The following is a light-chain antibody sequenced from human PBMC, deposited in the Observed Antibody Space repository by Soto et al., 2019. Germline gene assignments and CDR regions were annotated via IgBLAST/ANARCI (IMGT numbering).Light chain of an antibody. CDR3: QQHASSPLT. CDR2: GAS. V-gene: IGKV3-20*01. J-gene: IGKJ4*01. CDR1: QSVRSNY. Sequence: EIVLTQSPGTLSLSSGERATLSCRASQSVRSNYLAWYQQKLGQAPRLLIYGASSRATAIPDRFGGSGSGTDFTLTISRLKPEDFAVYYCQQHASSPLTFGGGTKVEIK.